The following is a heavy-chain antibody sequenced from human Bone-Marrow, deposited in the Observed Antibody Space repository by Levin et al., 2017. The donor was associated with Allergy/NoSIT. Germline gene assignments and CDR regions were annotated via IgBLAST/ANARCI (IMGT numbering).Heavy chain of an antibody. Sequence: PSETLSLTCAVSGGSITSSSYYWGWIRQSPGKGLQWIGSISYSGTTHYNPSLKSRISISIDRSQNHFSLRVTSLTVADTAVYFCARELRGFEYWGQGSLVIVSS. V-gene: IGHV4-39*02. D-gene: IGHD3-10*01. J-gene: IGHJ4*02. CDR2: ISYSGTT. CDR3: ARELRGFEY. CDR1: GGSITSSSYY.